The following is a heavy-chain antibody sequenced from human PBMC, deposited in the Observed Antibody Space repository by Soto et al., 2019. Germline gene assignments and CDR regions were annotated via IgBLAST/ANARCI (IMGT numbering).Heavy chain of an antibody. CDR1: GYTFTSYG. V-gene: IGHV1-18*04. J-gene: IGHJ5*02. Sequence: QVQLVQSGAEVKKPGASVKVSCKASGYTFTSYGISWVRQAPGQGLEWMGWISAYNGNTNYAQKLQGRVTMTTDTSTSTAYRELRSLRSDDTAVYYCARALLLWFGELSGGWFDPWGQGTLVTVSS. CDR3: ARALLLWFGELSGGWFDP. D-gene: IGHD3-10*01. CDR2: ISAYNGNT.